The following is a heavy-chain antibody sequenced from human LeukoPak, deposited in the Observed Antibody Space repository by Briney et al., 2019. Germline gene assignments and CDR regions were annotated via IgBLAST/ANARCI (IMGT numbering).Heavy chain of an antibody. D-gene: IGHD5-24*01. CDR1: GGSISTSSYY. Sequence: SETLSLTCTVSGGSISTSSYYWGWVRQPPGKDLEWIGNIFYSGSTYYSPSLKSRVTISVDTSKNQFSLKLSSVPAADTAVYYCAREPSVEMATIFDYWGQGTLVTVSS. J-gene: IGHJ4*02. V-gene: IGHV4-39*07. CDR3: AREPSVEMATIFDY. CDR2: IFYSGST.